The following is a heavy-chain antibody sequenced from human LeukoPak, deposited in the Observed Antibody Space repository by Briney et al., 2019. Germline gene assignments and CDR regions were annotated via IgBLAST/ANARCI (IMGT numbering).Heavy chain of an antibody. Sequence: GGSLRLSCAASGFSFSSFTMNWVRQAPGKGLEWVSTISTSGAATYYADSVKGRFTISRDNSKNTLYLQMNSLRVDDTAVYYCAKKGNAGQGTYSYYFDYWGQGTLVTVSS. V-gene: IGHV3-23*01. CDR2: ISTSGAAT. CDR3: AKKGNAGQGTYSYYFDY. D-gene: IGHD3-10*01. J-gene: IGHJ4*02. CDR1: GFSFSSFT.